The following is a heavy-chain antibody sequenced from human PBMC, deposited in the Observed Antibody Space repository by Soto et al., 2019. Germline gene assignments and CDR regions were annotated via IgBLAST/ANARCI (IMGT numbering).Heavy chain of an antibody. V-gene: IGHV4-39*01. J-gene: IGHJ4*02. D-gene: IGHD2-21*01. CDR1: GGSIDKSNYF. CDR3: ARLGWGDGDSDY. Sequence: HLQLQESGPGLVKPSETLSLTCSVSGGSIDKSNYFWGWIRQPPGKGLEWIGSILYSGTTSYNSSLKRRVPISVDTSRNQFSLTLTSGTAADTAVYYCARLGWGDGDSDYWGQGTLVTVSS. CDR2: ILYSGTT.